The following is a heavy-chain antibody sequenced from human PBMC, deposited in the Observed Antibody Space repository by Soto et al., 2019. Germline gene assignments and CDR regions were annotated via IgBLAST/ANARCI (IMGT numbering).Heavy chain of an antibody. CDR2: ISAYNGNT. V-gene: IGHV1-18*04. CDR3: ARDSRVITMIVVVITGPDY. CDR1: GYTFTSYG. J-gene: IGHJ4*02. D-gene: IGHD3-22*01. Sequence: ASVKVSCKASGYTFTSYGISWVRQAPGQGLEWMGWISAYNGNTNYAQKLQGRVTMTTDTSTSTAYMELRSLRSDDTAVYYCARDSRVITMIVVVITGPDYWGQGTLVTVSS.